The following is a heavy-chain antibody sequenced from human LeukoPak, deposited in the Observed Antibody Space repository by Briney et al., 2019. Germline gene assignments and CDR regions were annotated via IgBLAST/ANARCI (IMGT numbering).Heavy chain of an antibody. Sequence: GGSLRLSCAASGFIFSRFSMNWVRQAPGRGLEWVSSISNTGDHIYYADSLQGRFTISRDNAKNSLFLEMDSLRAEDTAVYYCARDGDYAGVDYWGQGTLVTVSS. CDR1: GFIFSRFS. D-gene: IGHD4-17*01. CDR3: ARDGDYAGVDY. CDR2: ISNTGDHI. V-gene: IGHV3-21*01. J-gene: IGHJ4*02.